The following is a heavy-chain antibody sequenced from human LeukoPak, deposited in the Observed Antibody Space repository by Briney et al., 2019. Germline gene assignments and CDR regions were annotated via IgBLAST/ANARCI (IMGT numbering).Heavy chain of an antibody. CDR2: ISYDGSNK. CDR3: ARALNVDDFDY. J-gene: IGHJ4*02. CDR1: GFTFSSYA. V-gene: IGHV3-30*04. Sequence: PGRSLRLSCAASGFTFSSYAMHWVRQAPGKGLEWVAVISYDGSNKYYADSVKGRFTISRDNSKNTLYLQMNSLRAEDTAVYYCARALNVDDFDYWGQGTLVTVSS. D-gene: IGHD5/OR15-5a*01.